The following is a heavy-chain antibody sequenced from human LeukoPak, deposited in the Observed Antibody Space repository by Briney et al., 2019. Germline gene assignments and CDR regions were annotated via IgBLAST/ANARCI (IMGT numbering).Heavy chain of an antibody. CDR2: MSASGRHI. Sequence: PGGSLRLSCGASGFAFRNYSMSWVRQGPGKGLEWVSLMSASGRHIYYADSVKGRFTISRDNAKNSLFLQMNALRAEDTALYYCARDPWEIAYCGDDCYKGYFDLWGQGALVTVSS. CDR3: ARDPWEIAYCGDDCYKGYFDL. D-gene: IGHD2-21*02. J-gene: IGHJ4*02. V-gene: IGHV3-21*01. CDR1: GFAFRNYS.